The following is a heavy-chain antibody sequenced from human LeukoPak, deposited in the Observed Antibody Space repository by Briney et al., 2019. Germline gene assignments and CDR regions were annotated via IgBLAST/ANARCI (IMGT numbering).Heavy chain of an antibody. CDR1: GCSVSSGSYY. Sequence: SETLSLTCTVSGCSVSSGSYYWSWIRQPPGKGLEWIGYIYYSGSTNYNPSLKSRVTISVDTSKDQFSLKLSSVTAADTAVYYCARGDCSSTSQQSYYYGMDVWGKGTTVTVSS. CDR2: IYYSGST. J-gene: IGHJ6*04. V-gene: IGHV4-61*01. D-gene: IGHD2-2*01. CDR3: ARGDCSSTSQQSYYYGMDV.